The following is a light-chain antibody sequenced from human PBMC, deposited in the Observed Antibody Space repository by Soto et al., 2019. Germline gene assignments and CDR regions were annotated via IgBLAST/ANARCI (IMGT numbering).Light chain of an antibody. V-gene: IGLV1-44*01. CDR2: STN. Sequence: QSVLTQPPSASGTPGQRVTISCSGSSSNIGSNSVNWYQQLPGTAPKLLIYSTNQRPSGVPDRVSGSKSDTSASLAISGLQSEDEADYYCAAWDDSLNGEVVFGGGTKLTVL. J-gene: IGLJ2*01. CDR3: AAWDDSLNGEVV. CDR1: SSNIGSNS.